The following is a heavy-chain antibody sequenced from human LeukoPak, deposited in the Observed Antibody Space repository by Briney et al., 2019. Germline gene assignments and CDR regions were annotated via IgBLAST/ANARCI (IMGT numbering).Heavy chain of an antibody. D-gene: IGHD2-21*02. Sequence: GDSLRLSCAASGFTFSDYYMTWIRQAPGKGLEWVSYISTSGSTINYADSVKGRFTISRDNAKNSLYLQMNSLRVEDTAVYYCARDDGGDFNDAFDIWGQGTMVTASP. V-gene: IGHV3-11*04. CDR2: ISTSGSTI. CDR3: ARDDGGDFNDAFDI. CDR1: GFTFSDYY. J-gene: IGHJ3*02.